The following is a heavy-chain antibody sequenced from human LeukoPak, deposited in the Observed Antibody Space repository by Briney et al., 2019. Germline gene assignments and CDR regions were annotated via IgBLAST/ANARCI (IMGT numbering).Heavy chain of an antibody. Sequence: GGSLRLSCAASGFTVSSNYMTWVRQAPGKGLEWVSHIYSGGSTYYADSVKGRFTISRDNSKNTLYLQMNSLRAEDTAVYYCAVAGSGRARKYYFDYWGQGTLVTVSS. CDR1: GFTVSSNY. D-gene: IGHD3-10*01. V-gene: IGHV3-53*01. J-gene: IGHJ4*02. CDR3: AVAGSGRARKYYFDY. CDR2: IYSGGST.